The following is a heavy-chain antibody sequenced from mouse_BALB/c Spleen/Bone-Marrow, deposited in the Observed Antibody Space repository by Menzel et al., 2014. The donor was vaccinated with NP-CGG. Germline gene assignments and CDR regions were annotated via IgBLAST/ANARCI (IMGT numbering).Heavy chain of an antibody. CDR2: IRNKANGNTT. CDR3: ARDINDGYYWYFDV. CDR1: GVTFTDYY. Sequence: EVKLVESGGGLVQPGGSLRLSCATSGVTFTDYYMSWVRQPPGKALEWLGFIRNKANGNTTEYSASVKGRFTISRDNSQSILYLQMNTLRAEDSATYYCARDINDGYYWYFDVWGAGTTVTVSS. J-gene: IGHJ1*01. D-gene: IGHD2-3*01. V-gene: IGHV7-3*02.